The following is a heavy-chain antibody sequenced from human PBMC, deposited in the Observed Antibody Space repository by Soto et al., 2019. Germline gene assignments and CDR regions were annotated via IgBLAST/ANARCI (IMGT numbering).Heavy chain of an antibody. D-gene: IGHD6-13*01. Sequence: QVQLQESGPGLVKPSETLSLTCTVSGGSVSSGSYYWSWIRQPPEKELEWIGYIYYSGSTNYNPSLKIRVTISLDTSKNQCTLRLPAVTAADTAVYYCAGLGQHLAIDYWGQGTLVTVSS. CDR2: IYYSGST. J-gene: IGHJ4*02. CDR3: AGLGQHLAIDY. V-gene: IGHV4-61*01. CDR1: GGSVSSGSYY.